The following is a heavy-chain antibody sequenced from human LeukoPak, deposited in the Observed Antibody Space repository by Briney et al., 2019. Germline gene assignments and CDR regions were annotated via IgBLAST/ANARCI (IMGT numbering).Heavy chain of an antibody. J-gene: IGHJ3*02. CDR1: GGSISTYY. Sequence: SETLSLTCTVSGGSISTYYWSWIRQPPGKGLEWIGYIYYSGNSNYNPSLKSRVTISVDTSKNQFSLKPSSVTAADTAVYYCARVGTYAFDIWGQGTTVTVSS. CDR3: ARVGTYAFDI. CDR2: IYYSGNS. V-gene: IGHV4-59*01.